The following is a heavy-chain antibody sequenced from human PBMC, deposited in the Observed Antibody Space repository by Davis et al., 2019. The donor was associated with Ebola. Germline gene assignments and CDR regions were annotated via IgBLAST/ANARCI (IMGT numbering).Heavy chain of an antibody. CDR2: INPNDGRT. V-gene: IGHV1-46*01. D-gene: IGHD7-27*01. J-gene: IGHJ6*04. Sequence: ASVKVSCKASGYTFTNYYMHWVRQAPGQGLEWMGMINPNDGRTIYAQKFQGRVTMTRDTSTSTVYMELSSLRSEDTAVYYCARETGDGGGMGVWGKGTTVTVSS. CDR1: GYTFTNYY. CDR3: ARETGDGGGMGV.